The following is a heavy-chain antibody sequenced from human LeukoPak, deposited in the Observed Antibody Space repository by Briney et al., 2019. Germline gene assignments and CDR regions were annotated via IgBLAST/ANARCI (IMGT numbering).Heavy chain of an antibody. CDR1: GFTFSGFW. D-gene: IGHD1-26*01. J-gene: IGHJ4*02. V-gene: IGHV3-74*01. Sequence: TGGSLSPSFAASGFTFSGFWLPWVRQAPGKGQVWISRLHSDGSNTDYADSVKGRFTISRDNAKNTLYLQMNSLSAEDTAVYYCARDSGGYPGHFDYWGQGTLVTVSS. CDR2: LHSDGSNT. CDR3: ARDSGGYPGHFDY.